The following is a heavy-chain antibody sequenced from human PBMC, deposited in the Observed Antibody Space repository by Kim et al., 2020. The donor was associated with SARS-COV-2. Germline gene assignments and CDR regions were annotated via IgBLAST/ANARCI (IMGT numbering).Heavy chain of an antibody. V-gene: IGHV4-39*01. CDR2: FYFTADT. CDR1: GGSISSSTYY. Sequence: SETLSLTCTVSGGSISSSTYYWAWIRQTPGKGLEWIGSFYFTADTYYNPSLKSRVTISVDTPNNQFSLKLNSVTAADTAVYYCSIRAQTVDFWGQGTLVTVSA. CDR3: SIRAQTVDF. J-gene: IGHJ4*02.